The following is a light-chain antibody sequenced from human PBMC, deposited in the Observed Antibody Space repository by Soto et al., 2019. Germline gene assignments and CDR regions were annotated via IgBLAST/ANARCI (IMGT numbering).Light chain of an antibody. CDR2: GAS. CDR3: QQYGSSGT. J-gene: IGKJ1*01. CDR1: QSLNSN. Sequence: EIVMTQSPATLSVSPGERATVSCRASQSLNSNLARYQQKPGQAPRLLIYGASNRATGIPDRFSGSGSGTDFTLTISRLEPEDFAVYYCQQYGSSGTFGQGTKVDIK. V-gene: IGKV3-20*01.